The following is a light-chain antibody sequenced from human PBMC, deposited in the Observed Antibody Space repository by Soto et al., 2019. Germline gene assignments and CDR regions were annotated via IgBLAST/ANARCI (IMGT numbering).Light chain of an antibody. V-gene: IGKV3-20*01. CDR2: GAS. Sequence: EIVLTQFPGTLFLSPGERATLSCRASQSVSSTYLAWYQQKPGQAPRLLIYGASSRATGIPDRFSGSGSGTDFTLTISRLEPEDFAVYYCQHYGSSRWTFGQGTKVDIK. CDR3: QHYGSSRWT. CDR1: QSVSSTY. J-gene: IGKJ1*01.